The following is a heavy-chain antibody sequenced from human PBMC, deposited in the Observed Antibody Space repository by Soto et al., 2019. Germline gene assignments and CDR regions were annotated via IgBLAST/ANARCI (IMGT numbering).Heavy chain of an antibody. V-gene: IGHV4-39*01. J-gene: IGHJ6*02. CDR1: GGSISSGGYY. D-gene: IGHD4-17*01. CDR3: ARHRGDYGYEDYYGMDV. CDR2: IYYSGNK. Sequence: KPSETLSLTCTVSGGSISSGGYYWSWIRQHPGKGLEWIGWIYYSGNKYYSPSLKSRVTMSVDTSKNHFSLRRSFVTAADTAVYYCARHRGDYGYEDYYGMDVWGQGTTVTVSS.